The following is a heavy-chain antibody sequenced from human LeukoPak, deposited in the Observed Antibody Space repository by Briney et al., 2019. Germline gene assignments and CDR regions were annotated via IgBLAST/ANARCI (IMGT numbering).Heavy chain of an antibody. CDR1: GFTFSSYS. D-gene: IGHD5-18*01. V-gene: IGHV3-21*01. CDR3: ARITPWIQYREYGMAV. Sequence: GSLRLSCAASGFTFSSYSMHWVRQAPGKGLEWVSSISASSSSIYYADSVKGRFTISRDNAKNSLYLQMNSLRADDTAVFYCARITPWIQYREYGMAVWGQGTTVTVSS. CDR2: ISASSSSI. J-gene: IGHJ6*02.